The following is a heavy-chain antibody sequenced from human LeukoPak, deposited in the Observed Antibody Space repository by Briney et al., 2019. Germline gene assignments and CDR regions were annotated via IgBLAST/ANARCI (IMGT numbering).Heavy chain of an antibody. CDR2: ISAYNGNT. CDR3: ARVKDTMVRGVIIIPIDY. V-gene: IGHV1-18*01. J-gene: IGHJ4*02. CDR1: GYTFTSYD. D-gene: IGHD3-10*01. Sequence: ASVKVSCKASGYTFTSYDIDWVRQATGQGLEWMGWISAYNGNTNYAQKLQGRVTMTTDTSTSTAYMELRSLRSDDTAVYYCARVKDTMVRGVIIIPIDYWGQGTLVTVSS.